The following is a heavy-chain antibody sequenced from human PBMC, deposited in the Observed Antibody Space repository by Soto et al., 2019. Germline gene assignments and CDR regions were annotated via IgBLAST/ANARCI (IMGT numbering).Heavy chain of an antibody. V-gene: IGHV4-30-4*01. D-gene: IGHD2-2*02. CDR3: ARDRIVLPDAIRYHYYGMVV. Sequence: PSETLSLTCTVSGGSISSGDYYWSWIRQPPGKGLEWIGYIYYSGSTYYNPSLKSRVTISVDTSKNQFSLKLSSVTAADTAVYYCARDRIVLPDAIRYHYYGMVVWGQGTTVTVSS. CDR1: GGSISSGDYY. CDR2: IYYSGST. J-gene: IGHJ6*02.